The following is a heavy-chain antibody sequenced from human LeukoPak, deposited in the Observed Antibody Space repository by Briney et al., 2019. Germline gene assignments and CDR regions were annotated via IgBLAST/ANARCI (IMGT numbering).Heavy chain of an antibody. CDR1: GFTFGSYW. Sequence: GGSLTLSCAASGFTFGSYWMSWVRQAPGKGLEWVAVISYDGSNKYYADSVKGRFTISRDNSKNTLYLQMNSLRAEDTAVYYCARDRVLRYFDWSRNYYYYGMDVWGQGTTVTVSS. D-gene: IGHD3-9*01. CDR2: ISYDGSNK. CDR3: ARDRVLRYFDWSRNYYYYGMDV. J-gene: IGHJ6*02. V-gene: IGHV3-30-3*01.